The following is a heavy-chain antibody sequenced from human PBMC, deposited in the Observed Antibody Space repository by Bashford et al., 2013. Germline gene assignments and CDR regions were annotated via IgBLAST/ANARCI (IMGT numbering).Heavy chain of an antibody. Sequence: VASVKVSCKASGGTFSSYVISWVRQAPGQGLEWMGRIIPIRNITNYAQRFQDRVTITADRFATTAYMELSSLRSEDTAVYYCARLVSEVVTVDEIHYCFDYWGQGTLVTVSS. CDR1: GGTFSSYV. CDR2: IIPIRNIT. V-gene: IGHV1-69*04. D-gene: IGHD3-22*01. CDR3: ARLVSEVVTVDEIHYCFDY. J-gene: IGHJ4*02.